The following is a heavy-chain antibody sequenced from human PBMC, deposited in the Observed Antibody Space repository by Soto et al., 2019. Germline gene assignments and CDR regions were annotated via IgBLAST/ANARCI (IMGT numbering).Heavy chain of an antibody. V-gene: IGHV2-5*02. D-gene: IGHD6-13*01. Sequence: SGPTLVNPTQTLTLTCTFSGFSLSTSGVGVGWIRQPPGKALEWLTFIYWDDDKRNSPFLKSRLTITKDTSKNQVVLTMTNMDPVDTSTYYCAHRRVGRQLALGWFDPWGQGTLVTVSS. CDR3: AHRRVGRQLALGWFDP. CDR2: IYWDDDK. CDR1: GFSLSTSGVG. J-gene: IGHJ5*02.